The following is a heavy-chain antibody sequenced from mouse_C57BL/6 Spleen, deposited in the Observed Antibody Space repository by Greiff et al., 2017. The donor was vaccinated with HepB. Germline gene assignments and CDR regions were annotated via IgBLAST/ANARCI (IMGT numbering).Heavy chain of an antibody. Sequence: EVKLQESGGGLVKPGGSLKLSCAASGFTFSSYTMSWVRQTPEKRLEWVATISGGGGNTYYPDSVKGRFTISRDNAKNTLYLQMSSLRSEDTALYYCARLSGYFDVWGTGTTVTVSS. CDR1: GFTFSSYT. CDR2: ISGGGGNT. J-gene: IGHJ1*03. CDR3: ARLSGYFDV. V-gene: IGHV5-9*01.